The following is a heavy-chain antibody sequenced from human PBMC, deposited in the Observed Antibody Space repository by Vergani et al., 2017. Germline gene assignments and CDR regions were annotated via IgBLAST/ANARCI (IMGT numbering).Heavy chain of an antibody. V-gene: IGHV3-49*03. CDR1: GFTFGDYA. Sequence: EVQLVESGGGLVQPGRSLRLSCTASGFTFGDYAMSWFRQAPGKGLEWVGFIRSKANSYATAYAASVKGRFTISRDDSKNTAYLQMNSLKTEDTAVYYCTRFDYSSSFKEARDFDYWGQGTLVTVSS. CDR2: IRSKANSYAT. D-gene: IGHD6-6*01. J-gene: IGHJ4*02. CDR3: TRFDYSSSFKEARDFDY.